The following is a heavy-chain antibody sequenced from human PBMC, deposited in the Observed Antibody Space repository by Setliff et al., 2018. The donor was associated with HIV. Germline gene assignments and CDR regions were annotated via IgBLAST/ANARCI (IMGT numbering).Heavy chain of an antibody. CDR1: GFTFSDFY. Sequence: GGSLRLSCAASGFTFSDFYLSWVRQAPGKGLEWISYISGGDTIEYAESVRGRFTISRDNPKKSLFLQMNGLRVDDTAIYYCVSVITVLRLYEWSYYFDYWGQGTLVTVSS. CDR2: ISGGDTI. J-gene: IGHJ4*02. D-gene: IGHD3-3*01. V-gene: IGHV3-11*01. CDR3: VSVITVLRLYEWSYYFDY.